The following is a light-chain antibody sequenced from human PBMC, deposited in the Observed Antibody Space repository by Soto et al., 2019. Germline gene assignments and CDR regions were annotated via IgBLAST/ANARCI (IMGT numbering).Light chain of an antibody. CDR1: QSVSSNY. Sequence: EIVLTQSPGTLSLSPGERATLSCRASQSVSSNYLAWYQQKPGQAPRLLIYGVSSRATGIPDRFSGSGSGTDFTLTISRVEPEDLAVYYCQQYGSSPWTFGQGTKVEIK. J-gene: IGKJ1*01. CDR3: QQYGSSPWT. CDR2: GVS. V-gene: IGKV3-20*01.